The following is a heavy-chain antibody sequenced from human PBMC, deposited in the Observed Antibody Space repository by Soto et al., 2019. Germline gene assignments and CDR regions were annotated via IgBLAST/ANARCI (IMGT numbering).Heavy chain of an antibody. CDR1: GGSINNSSFY. Sequence: LQLQESGPGLVKPSETLSLTCTVSGGSINNSSFYCGWVRQPPGKRLEWIGSIYYSGSAYYNPSLRSRLSMAVDTSKNQSALNLSSVPAADTAVYFCARRTLVLGIIPYYFDSWGQVPLVTVAS. D-gene: IGHD3-10*01. CDR3: ARRTLVLGIIPYYFDS. CDR2: IYYSGSA. V-gene: IGHV4-39*01. J-gene: IGHJ4*02.